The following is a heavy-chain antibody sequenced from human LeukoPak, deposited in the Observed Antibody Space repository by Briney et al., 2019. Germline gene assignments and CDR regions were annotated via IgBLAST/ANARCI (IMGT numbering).Heavy chain of an antibody. CDR1: GFTFSTSA. CDR3: ARGGVGEAGFDI. D-gene: IGHD3-16*01. CDR2: IIVGSGAT. Sequence: ASVKVSCKTSGFTFSTSAVQWVRQARGQRLEWIGWIIVGSGATNYAQSLQGRFTITRDMSTNTAYMELSSLGSEDSAVYYCARGGVGEAGFDIWGQGTMVTVSS. V-gene: IGHV1-58*01. J-gene: IGHJ3*02.